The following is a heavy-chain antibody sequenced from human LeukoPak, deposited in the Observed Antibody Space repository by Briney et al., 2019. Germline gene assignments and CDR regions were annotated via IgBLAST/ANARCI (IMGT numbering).Heavy chain of an antibody. Sequence: GGSLRLSCAASGFTFSSYAVHWVRQAPGKGLEWVAVISYDGSNKYYADSVKGRFTISRDNSKNTLYLQMNSLRAEDTAVYYSTVAGYSSSWYAYYYGMDVWGQGTTVTVSS. CDR2: ISYDGSNK. V-gene: IGHV3-30-3*01. J-gene: IGHJ6*02. D-gene: IGHD6-13*01. CDR1: GFTFSSYA. CDR3: TVAGYSSSWYAYYYGMDV.